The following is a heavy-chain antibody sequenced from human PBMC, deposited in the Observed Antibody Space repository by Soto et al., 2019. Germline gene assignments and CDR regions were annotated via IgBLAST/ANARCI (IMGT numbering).Heavy chain of an antibody. V-gene: IGHV4-30-4*01. D-gene: IGHD3-16*01. CDR1: GGAIDRGDFF. J-gene: IGHJ5*01. Sequence: PLETLPHTWTVSGGAIDRGDFFWSWIRQPPGKGPEWRGYTYYSGITYSNPSLGRRLSIFVDRSKNRFSLKLRSVTVADTAVYYCVRDRTPFNQGSRLGASFDSWAKGAL. CDR2: TYYSGIT. CDR3: VRDRTPFNQGSRLGASFDS.